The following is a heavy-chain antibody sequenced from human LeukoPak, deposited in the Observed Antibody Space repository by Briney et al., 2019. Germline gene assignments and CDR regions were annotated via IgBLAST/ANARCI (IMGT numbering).Heavy chain of an antibody. Sequence: KPSETLSLTCTVSGGSVSSGSYYWSWIRQPPGKGLEWSGYIYYSGSTNYNPSLKSRVTISVDTSKNQFSLKLSSVTAADTAVYYCARDTTPTGGDAFDIWGQGTMVTVSS. CDR2: IYYSGST. CDR1: GGSVSSGSYY. J-gene: IGHJ3*02. D-gene: IGHD1-14*01. CDR3: ARDTTPTGGDAFDI. V-gene: IGHV4-61*01.